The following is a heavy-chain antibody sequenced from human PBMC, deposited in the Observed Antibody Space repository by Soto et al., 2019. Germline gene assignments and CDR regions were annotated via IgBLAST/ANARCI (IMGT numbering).Heavy chain of an antibody. Sequence: PVGSLRLSCAASGFTFSSYSMNWVRQAPGKGLEWVSSISSSSSYIYYADSVKGRFTISRDNAKNSLYLQMNSLRAEDTAVYYCARDGSRSYYYYGMDVWGQGTTVTVSS. CDR1: GFTFSSYS. D-gene: IGHD2-15*01. CDR3: ARDGSRSYYYYGMDV. J-gene: IGHJ6*02. V-gene: IGHV3-21*01. CDR2: ISSSSSYI.